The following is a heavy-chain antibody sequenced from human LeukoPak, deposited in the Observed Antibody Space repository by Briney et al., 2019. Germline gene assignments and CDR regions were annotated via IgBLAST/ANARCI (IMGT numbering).Heavy chain of an antibody. CDR1: GYSFTHYW. Sequence: GESLKISCKGSGYSFTHYWIAWVRQMPGKGLEWMVVIYPGDSDTRYSPSFQGHVTISADESIGTAYLQWSSLKPSDTAMYYCARRIAIFGDGNWFDFWGQGTLVTVSS. CDR2: IYPGDSDT. CDR3: ARRIAIFGDGNWFDF. J-gene: IGHJ5*01. V-gene: IGHV5-51*01. D-gene: IGHD3-3*01.